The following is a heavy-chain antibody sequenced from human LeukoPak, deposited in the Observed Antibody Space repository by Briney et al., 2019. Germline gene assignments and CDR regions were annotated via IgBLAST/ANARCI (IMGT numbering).Heavy chain of an antibody. CDR2: INPNSGGT. J-gene: IGHJ4*02. CDR1: GYSFTGYY. V-gene: IGHV1-2*02. D-gene: IGHD5-12*01. Sequence: ASVKVSCKASGYSFTGYYMHWVRQAPGQGGEWMGCINPNSGGTDYAQKFQGRVTMTRDTSISTAYMGLSRLTSDDTAVYYCAGLTGYDPYYFDYWGQGTLVAVSS. CDR3: AGLTGYDPYYFDY.